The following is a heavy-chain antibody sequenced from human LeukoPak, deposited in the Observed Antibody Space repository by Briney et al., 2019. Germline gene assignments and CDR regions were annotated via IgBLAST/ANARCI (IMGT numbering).Heavy chain of an antibody. V-gene: IGHV1-69*13. CDR2: IIPIFGTA. CDR1: GGTFSSYA. D-gene: IGHD3-22*01. Sequence: GASVKVSCKASGGTFSSYAISWVRQAPGQGLEWMGGIIPIFGTANYAQKFQGRVTITADESTSTAYMELSSLRSEDTAVYYCAGVHYDSSGYYRFDYWGQGTLVTVSS. J-gene: IGHJ4*02. CDR3: AGVHYDSSGYYRFDY.